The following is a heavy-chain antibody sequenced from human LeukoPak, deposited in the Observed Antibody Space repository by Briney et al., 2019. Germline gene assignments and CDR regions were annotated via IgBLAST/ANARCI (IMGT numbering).Heavy chain of an antibody. D-gene: IGHD2-21*02. Sequence: SETLSLTCAVSGCSISSGYYWGWIRQPPGKGLEWIGSIYHSGSTYYNPSLKSRVTISVDTSKNQFSLKLSSVTAADTAVYYCARRVTFDYWGQGTLVTVSS. CDR1: GCSISSGYY. J-gene: IGHJ4*02. V-gene: IGHV4-38-2*01. CDR2: IYHSGST. CDR3: ARRVTFDY.